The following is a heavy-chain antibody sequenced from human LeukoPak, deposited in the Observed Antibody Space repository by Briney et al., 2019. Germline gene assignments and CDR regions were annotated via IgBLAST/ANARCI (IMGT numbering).Heavy chain of an antibody. V-gene: IGHV3-66*01. CDR1: GFTVSSNY. Sequence: PGGSLRLSCAASGFTVSSNYMSWVRQAPGKGLEWVSVIYSGGSTYYADSVEGRFTISRDNSKNTLYLQMNSLRAEDTAVYYCARVQSEGSGTESDYWGQGTLVTVSS. D-gene: IGHD3-10*01. CDR2: IYSGGST. CDR3: ARVQSEGSGTESDY. J-gene: IGHJ4*02.